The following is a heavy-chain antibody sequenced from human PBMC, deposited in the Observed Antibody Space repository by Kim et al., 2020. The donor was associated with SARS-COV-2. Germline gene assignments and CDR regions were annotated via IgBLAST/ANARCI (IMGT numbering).Heavy chain of an antibody. Sequence: SETLSLTCTVSGGSISSYYWSWIRQPPGKGLEWIGYIYYSGSTNYNPSLKSRVTISVDTSKNQFSLKLSSVTAADTAVDYCARDYCSGGSCHTNWFDPWGQGTLVTVSS. V-gene: IGHV4-59*01. D-gene: IGHD2-15*01. CDR3: ARDYCSGGSCHTNWFDP. J-gene: IGHJ5*02. CDR2: IYYSGST. CDR1: GGSISSYY.